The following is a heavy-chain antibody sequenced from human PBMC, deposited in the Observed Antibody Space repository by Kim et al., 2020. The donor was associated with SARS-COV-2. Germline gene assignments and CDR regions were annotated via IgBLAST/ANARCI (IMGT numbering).Heavy chain of an antibody. D-gene: IGHD7-27*01. CDR3: ARDGTNWGTVSFDY. J-gene: IGHJ4*02. Sequence: APKFQGRVTMTTDTSTSTAYMELRSLRSDDTAVYYCARDGTNWGTVSFDYWGQGTLVTVSS. V-gene: IGHV1-18*01.